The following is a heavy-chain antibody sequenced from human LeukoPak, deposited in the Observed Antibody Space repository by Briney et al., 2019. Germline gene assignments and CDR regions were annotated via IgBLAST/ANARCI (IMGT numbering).Heavy chain of an antibody. CDR2: ISGSGGST. CDR3: SYYYDSSGDLRN. J-gene: IGHJ4*02. V-gene: IGHV3-23*01. CDR1: GFTFSSYA. Sequence: GESLRLSCAASGFTFSSYAMSWVRQAPGKGLEWVSAISGSGGSTYYADSVKGRFTISRDNSKNTLYLQMNSLRAEDTAVYYCSYYYDSSGDLRNWGQGTLVTVSS. D-gene: IGHD3-22*01.